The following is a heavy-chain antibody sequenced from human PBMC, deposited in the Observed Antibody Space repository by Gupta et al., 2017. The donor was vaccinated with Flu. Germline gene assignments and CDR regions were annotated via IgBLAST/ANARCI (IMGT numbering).Heavy chain of an antibody. J-gene: IGHJ5*02. D-gene: IGHD3-22*01. CDR2: IYWNDDK. CDR3: AHSIISTAEERRNWFDP. V-gene: IGHV2-5*01. Sequence: LALIYWNDDKRYSPSLKSRLTITKDTSKNQVVLTMTNMDPVDTATYYCAHSIISTAEERRNWFDPWGQGTLVTVSS.